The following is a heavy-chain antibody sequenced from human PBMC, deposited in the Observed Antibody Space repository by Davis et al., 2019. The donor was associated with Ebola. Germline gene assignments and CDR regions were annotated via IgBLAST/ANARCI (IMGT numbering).Heavy chain of an antibody. CDR2: ITWNSGSI. D-gene: IGHD3-22*01. CDR3: AKGTNYDSSGWRGGAFDI. CDR1: GFTFDDYA. Sequence: GGSLRLSCAASGFTFDDYAMHWVRQAPGKGLEWVSGITWNSGSIGYADSVKGRFTISRDNAKNSLYLQMNSLRPEDTALYYCAKGTNYDSSGWRGGAFDIWGQGTMVTVSS. V-gene: IGHV3-9*01. J-gene: IGHJ3*02.